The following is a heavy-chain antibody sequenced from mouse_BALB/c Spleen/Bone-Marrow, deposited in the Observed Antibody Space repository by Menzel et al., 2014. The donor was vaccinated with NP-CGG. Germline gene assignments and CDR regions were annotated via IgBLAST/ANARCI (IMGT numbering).Heavy chain of an antibody. V-gene: IGHV4-1*02. CDR3: ARPPLYYDYAWFAY. CDR2: INPDSSTI. D-gene: IGHD2-4*01. J-gene: IGHJ3*01. CDR1: GFDFSRYW. Sequence: EVKLVESGGGLVQPGGSLKLSCAASGFDFSRYWMSWVRQAPGKGLEWIGEINPDSSTINYTPSLKDKFIISRDNAKNTLYLQMSKVRSEDTALYYCARPPLYYDYAWFAYWGQATLVTVSA.